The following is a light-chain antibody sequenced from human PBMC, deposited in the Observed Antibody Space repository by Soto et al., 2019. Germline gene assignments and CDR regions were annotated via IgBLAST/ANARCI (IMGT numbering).Light chain of an antibody. Sequence: QSVLTQPASVSGSPGQSITISCTGTSSDVGHYKFVSWYQQHPGKVPELMIYEVTRRPSGVSNRFSGSKSGSTASLTISGLQAEDEADYYCSSYTTSNTLVFGTGTKVTVL. CDR3: SSYTTSNTLV. CDR1: SSDVGHYKF. J-gene: IGLJ1*01. V-gene: IGLV2-14*03. CDR2: EVT.